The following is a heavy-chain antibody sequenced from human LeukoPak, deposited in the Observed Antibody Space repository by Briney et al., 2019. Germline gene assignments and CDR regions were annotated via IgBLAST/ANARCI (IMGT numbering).Heavy chain of an antibody. CDR3: TREPPSTGYYDY. Sequence: GALVKVSCKASGGTFSSYAISWVRQAPGQGLEWMGGIIPIFGTANYAQKFQGRVTMTRDMSTSTDFMELTSLRSEDTAVYFCTREPPSTGYYDYWGQGTLVTVSS. D-gene: IGHD1-1*01. V-gene: IGHV1-69*05. CDR1: GGTFSSYA. CDR2: IIPIFGTA. J-gene: IGHJ4*02.